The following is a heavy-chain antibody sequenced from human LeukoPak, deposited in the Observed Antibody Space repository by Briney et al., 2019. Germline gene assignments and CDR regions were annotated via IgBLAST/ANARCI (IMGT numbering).Heavy chain of an antibody. Sequence: GRSLRLSCAASGLTFSSYAMHWVRQAPGKGLEWVAVISYDGSNKYYADSVKGRFTISRDNAKNSLYLQMNSLRAEDTAVYYCARVGGSSWYNAFDIWGQGTMVTVSS. V-gene: IGHV3-30-3*01. CDR2: ISYDGSNK. CDR3: ARVGGSSWYNAFDI. D-gene: IGHD6-13*01. CDR1: GLTFSSYA. J-gene: IGHJ3*02.